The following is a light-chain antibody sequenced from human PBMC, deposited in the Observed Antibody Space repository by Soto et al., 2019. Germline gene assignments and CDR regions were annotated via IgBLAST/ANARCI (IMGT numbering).Light chain of an antibody. CDR1: QSVSSSY. V-gene: IGKV3-20*01. CDR2: AAS. Sequence: EIVLTQSPGTLSFSPGERATVSCRASQSVSSSYLAWYQQKPGQAPRLLIFAASSRASGIPDRFSGSGSGTDFALTISRLEPEDFALFYCQYHGSSPITFGQGTRLEI. J-gene: IGKJ5*01. CDR3: QYHGSSPIT.